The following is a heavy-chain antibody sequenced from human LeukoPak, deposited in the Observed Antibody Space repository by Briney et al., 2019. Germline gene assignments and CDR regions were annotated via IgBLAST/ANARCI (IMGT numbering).Heavy chain of an antibody. J-gene: IGHJ4*02. CDR2: INPSGGTT. D-gene: IGHD5-18*01. V-gene: IGHV1-46*01. CDR3: AREIGPRQLHLWGSAFDY. CDR1: GYTFPSYY. Sequence: ASVKVSCKASGYTFPSYYMHWVRQAPGQGLAWMGIINPSGGTTSYAQNFQGRVTMTRDTSTSTVYMELSSLRSEDTAVYYCAREIGPRQLHLWGSAFDYWGQGTLVTVSS.